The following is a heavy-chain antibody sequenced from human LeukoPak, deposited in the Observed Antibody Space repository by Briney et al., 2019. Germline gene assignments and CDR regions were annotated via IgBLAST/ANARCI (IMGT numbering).Heavy chain of an antibody. V-gene: IGHV4-34*01. Sequence: SETLSLTCAVYGGSFSGYYWSWIRQPPGKGLEWIGEINHSGNTNYNPSLKSRVTISVDTSKNQFSLKLSSVTAADTAVYYCASRSRRFTVAGRGALGYWGQGTLVTVSS. CDR1: GGSFSGYY. J-gene: IGHJ4*02. CDR3: ASRSRRFTVAGRGALGY. CDR2: INHSGNT. D-gene: IGHD6-19*01.